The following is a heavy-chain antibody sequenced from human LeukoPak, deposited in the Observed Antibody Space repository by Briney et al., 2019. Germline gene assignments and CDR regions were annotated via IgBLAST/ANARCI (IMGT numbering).Heavy chain of an antibody. Sequence: PGGSLRLSCAASGFTVSINYMSWVRQAPGKGLEWVSVIYSNGATYYAESAKGRFTISRDNSKNTLYLQMNSLRAEDTAVYYCARENNYYDSSGRGYWGQGTLVTVSS. V-gene: IGHV3-53*01. CDR2: IYSNGAT. CDR1: GFTVSINY. CDR3: ARENNYYDSSGRGY. J-gene: IGHJ4*02. D-gene: IGHD3-22*01.